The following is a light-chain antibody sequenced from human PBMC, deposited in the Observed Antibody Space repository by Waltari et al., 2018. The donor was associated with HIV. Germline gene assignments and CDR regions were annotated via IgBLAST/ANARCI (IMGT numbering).Light chain of an antibody. J-gene: IGLJ1*01. V-gene: IGLV2-14*03. CDR1: SSDIGAHNS. Sequence: QSALTQPASVSGSPGQSITISCTGASSDIGAHNSVYWYQQHPAKAPKLIIYDVSNRPSGVSGRYSGSKSGNTASLTISGLQAEDEADYFCKSKTSSSTPCVFGTGTKVAVL. CDR3: KSKTSSSTPCV. CDR2: DVS.